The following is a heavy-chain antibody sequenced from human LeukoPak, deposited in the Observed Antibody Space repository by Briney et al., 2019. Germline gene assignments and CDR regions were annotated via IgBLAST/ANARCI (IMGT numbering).Heavy chain of an antibody. D-gene: IGHD2-15*01. Sequence: GGSLRLSCAASGFTFSDYYMSWIRQAPGKGLEWVSYISSSGSTIYYADSVKGRFTISRDNAKNSLYLQMNSLRAEDTAVYYCARDPCSGGSCYSEWYYFDYWGQGTLVTVSS. CDR2: ISSSGSTI. CDR3: ARDPCSGGSCYSEWYYFDY. V-gene: IGHV3-11*01. CDR1: GFTFSDYY. J-gene: IGHJ4*02.